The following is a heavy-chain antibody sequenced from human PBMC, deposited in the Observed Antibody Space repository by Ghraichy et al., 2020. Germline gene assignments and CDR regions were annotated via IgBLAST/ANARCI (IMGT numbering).Heavy chain of an antibody. D-gene: IGHD2-21*02. CDR2: FTSGGAT. V-gene: IGHV3-23*01. J-gene: IGHJ4*02. CDR3: ARRGVEVVTGIAQSAFYCDY. Sequence: GGSLRLSCAASGFTFSTYAMSWVRQAPGRGLEWVGSFTSGGATYYADSVKGRFTISRDNSKNTLYLQMNSLRAEDTALYYCARRGVEVVTGIAQSAFYCDYWGRGTVVTVSS. CDR1: GFTFSTYA.